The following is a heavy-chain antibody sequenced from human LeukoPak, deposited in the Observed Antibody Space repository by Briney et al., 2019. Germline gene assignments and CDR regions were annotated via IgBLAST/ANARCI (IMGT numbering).Heavy chain of an antibody. CDR2: IKSKTDGGTT. CDR3: TTGFLVWVTAKDY. J-gene: IGHJ4*02. CDR1: GFTFSNAW. Sequence: AGGSLRLSCAASGFTFSNAWMSWVRQAPGKGLEGVGRIKSKTDGGTTDYAAPVKGRSTISRDDSKNTLYLQMNSLKTEDTAVYYCTTGFLVWVTAKDYWGQGTLVTVSS. V-gene: IGHV3-15*01. D-gene: IGHD2-21*02.